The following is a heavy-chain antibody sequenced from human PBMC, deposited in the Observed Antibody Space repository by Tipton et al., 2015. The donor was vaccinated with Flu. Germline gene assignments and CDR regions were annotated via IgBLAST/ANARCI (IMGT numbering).Heavy chain of an antibody. CDR3: AREYDGSGYYASVSLDP. Sequence: LRLSCEASGLSVSDNYMTWVRQAPGKGLEWIGRIYTSGSTNYNPSLKSRVTISVDTSKNQFSLKLSSVTAADTAVYYCAREYDGSGYYASVSLDPWGQGTLVTVSS. CDR2: IYTSGST. V-gene: IGHV4-4*08. D-gene: IGHD3-22*01. J-gene: IGHJ5*02. CDR1: GLSVSDNY.